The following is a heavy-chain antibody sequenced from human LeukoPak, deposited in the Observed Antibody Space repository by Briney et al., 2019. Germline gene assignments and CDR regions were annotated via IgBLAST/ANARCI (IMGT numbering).Heavy chain of an antibody. CDR1: GGSISTSSYY. Sequence: SEALSLTCIVSGGSISTSSYYWGWIRQPPGKGLEWIGTIYYSGSTYYNPSLKSRVTISVDTSKTQFSLKLSSVTAADTAVYYCARETKTFYFDSSAYYPYYFDSWGQGTLVTVSS. J-gene: IGHJ4*02. CDR2: IYYSGST. CDR3: ARETKTFYFDSSAYYPYYFDS. D-gene: IGHD3-22*01. V-gene: IGHV4-39*02.